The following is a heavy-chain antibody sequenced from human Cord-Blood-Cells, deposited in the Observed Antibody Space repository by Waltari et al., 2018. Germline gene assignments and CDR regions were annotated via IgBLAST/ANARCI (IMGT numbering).Heavy chain of an antibody. CDR3: ARSADGTGWCDP. J-gene: IGHJ5*02. CDR1: AFPSSSYW. CDR2: INSEGSST. Sequence: EVQLVESGGGLVQPGGYLSPSCAASAFPSSSYWRHGLCQAPGKGLVLVSRINSEGSSTSYADSVKGRFTNSRDNAKNTLYLQMNSLRAEDTAVYYCARSADGTGWCDPWGQGTLVTVSS. D-gene: IGHD6-13*01. V-gene: IGHV3-74*01.